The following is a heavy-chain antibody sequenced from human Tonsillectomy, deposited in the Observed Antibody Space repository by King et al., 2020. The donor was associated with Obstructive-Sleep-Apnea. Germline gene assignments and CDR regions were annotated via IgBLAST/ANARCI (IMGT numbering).Heavy chain of an antibody. Sequence: VQLVESGGGLVKPGESLRLSCAASGLTFANAWRSWVRQTSGKGREWVVRSKRKVDGGTPDYAAPVTCRFTISRDDLRNTLYLQMNSLMIEDSAVYYCTTDPGDYPDYWGQGTLVTVSS. J-gene: IGHJ4*02. V-gene: IGHV3-15*01. CDR3: TTDPGDYPDY. CDR2: SKRKVDGGTP. D-gene: IGHD4-17*01. CDR1: GLTFANAW.